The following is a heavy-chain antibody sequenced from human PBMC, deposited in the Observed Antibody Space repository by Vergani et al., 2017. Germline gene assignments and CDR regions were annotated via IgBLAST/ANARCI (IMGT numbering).Heavy chain of an antibody. CDR1: GYTLTDYS. J-gene: IGHJ4*02. D-gene: IGHD6-19*01. CDR3: ARGQWLPTLSFDY. V-gene: IGHV1-2*02. Sequence: VQLVQSGAEVKKPGTTVKISCKVSGYTLTDYSMHWVRQAPGQGLEWMGWINPNSGGTNYAQNFQGRVTMTRDTSISTAYMELSRLRSDDTAVYYCARGQWLPTLSFDYWGQGTLVTVSS. CDR2: INPNSGGT.